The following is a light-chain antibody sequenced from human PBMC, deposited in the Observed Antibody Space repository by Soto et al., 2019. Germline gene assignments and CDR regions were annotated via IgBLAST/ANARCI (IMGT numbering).Light chain of an antibody. V-gene: IGLV1-44*01. Sequence: QSVLTQPPSASGTPGQRVTISCSGSSSNIGSKTVNWYQQLPGTAPKLLIYGSDQRPSGVPDRFSGSKSGTSASLAISGLQTGDEADYYCGTRDSSRTGYVFGTGTKVTVL. J-gene: IGLJ1*01. CDR3: GTRDSSRTGYV. CDR2: GSD. CDR1: SSNIGSKT.